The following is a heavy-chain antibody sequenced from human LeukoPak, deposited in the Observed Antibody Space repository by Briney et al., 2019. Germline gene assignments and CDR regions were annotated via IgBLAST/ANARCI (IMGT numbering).Heavy chain of an antibody. J-gene: IGHJ4*02. CDR1: GGSLSGHY. CDR2: INHSGST. D-gene: IGHD3-3*01. Sequence: PSETLSLTCAVYGGSLSGHYWSWIRQPPGKGLEWIGEINHSGSTDRNPSLRSRVTISVDTSKNQFSLKLTSVTAADTAVYFCARGPLYYLWSGGALDSWGQGTLVTV. CDR3: ARGPLYYLWSGGALDS. V-gene: IGHV4-34*01.